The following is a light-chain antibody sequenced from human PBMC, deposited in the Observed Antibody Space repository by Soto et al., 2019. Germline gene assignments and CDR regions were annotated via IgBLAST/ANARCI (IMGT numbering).Light chain of an antibody. J-gene: IGLJ1*01. Sequence: QSVLTQPASVSGSPGQSITISCTGSSSDIYDYNYVSWYQQHPGKAPKLMIYEVSNRPSGVSTRFSGSKSGNTASLSISGLQIEDEAIYYCSSYTSSSTVYVFGTGTKVTVL. CDR3: SSYTSSSTVYV. V-gene: IGLV2-14*01. CDR1: SSDIYDYNY. CDR2: EVS.